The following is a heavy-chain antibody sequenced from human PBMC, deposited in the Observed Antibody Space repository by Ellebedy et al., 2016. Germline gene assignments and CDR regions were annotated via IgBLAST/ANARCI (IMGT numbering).Heavy chain of an antibody. V-gene: IGHV4-34*01. D-gene: IGHD3-10*01. Sequence: SETLSLTXAVSGGSFSGSYWIWIRQPPGKGLEWIGEINYSGSTNYNPSLKSRVTITVDRSKNQFSLTLSSVTAADTAVYYCAGSWEWFEAYYYGMDVWGQGTTVTVSS. CDR3: AGSWEWFEAYYYGMDV. J-gene: IGHJ6*02. CDR2: INYSGST. CDR1: GGSFSGSY.